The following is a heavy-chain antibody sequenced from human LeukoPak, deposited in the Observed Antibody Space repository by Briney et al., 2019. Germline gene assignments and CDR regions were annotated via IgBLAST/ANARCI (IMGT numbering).Heavy chain of an antibody. CDR3: ARDPGSYYDSSGSFDY. Sequence: SETLSLTCTVSGYSISSGYYWGWIRQPPGKGLEWIGSIYHSGSTYYNPSLKSRVTISVDTSKNQFSLKLSSVTAADTAVYYCARDPGSYYDSSGSFDYWGQGTLVTVSS. CDR2: IYHSGST. V-gene: IGHV4-38-2*02. CDR1: GYSISSGYY. J-gene: IGHJ4*02. D-gene: IGHD3-22*01.